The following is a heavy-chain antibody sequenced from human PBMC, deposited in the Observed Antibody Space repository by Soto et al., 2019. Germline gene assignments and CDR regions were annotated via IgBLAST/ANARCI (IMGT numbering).Heavy chain of an antibody. CDR2: INHSGST. CDR1: GGSFSGYY. CDR3: ARSPCNDGVCYQRAFDY. J-gene: IGHJ4*02. Sequence: SETLSLTCAVYGGSFSGYYWSWIRQPPGKGLEWIGEINHSGSTNYNPSLKSRVTISVDTSKNQFSLKLSSVTAADTAVYYCARSPCNDGVCYQRAFDYWGQGTLVTVSS. D-gene: IGHD2-8*01. V-gene: IGHV4-34*01.